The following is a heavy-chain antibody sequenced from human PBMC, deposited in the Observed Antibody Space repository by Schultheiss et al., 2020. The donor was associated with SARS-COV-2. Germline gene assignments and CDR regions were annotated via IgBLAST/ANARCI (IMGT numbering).Heavy chain of an antibody. CDR3: ARVTATVVETSIDY. CDR1: GGSISSGGYY. CDR2: IYYSGST. J-gene: IGHJ4*02. D-gene: IGHD4-23*01. Sequence: SETLSLTCTVSGGSISSGGYYWSWIRQPPGKGLEWIGYIYYSGSTNYNPSLKSRVTISVDTSKNQFSLKLSSVTAADTAVYYCARVTATVVETSIDYWGQGTLVTVSS. V-gene: IGHV4-61*08.